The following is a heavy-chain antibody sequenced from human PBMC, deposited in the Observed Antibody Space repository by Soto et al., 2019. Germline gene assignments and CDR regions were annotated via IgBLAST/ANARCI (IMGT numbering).Heavy chain of an antibody. D-gene: IGHD5-18*01. Sequence: QVQLVLSGAEVKKPGSSVKVSCKASGGTFSSYAISWVRQAPGQGLEWMGGIIPIFGTANYAQKFQGRVTITADESTSTAYMELSSLRSEDTAVYYCARATAMVTYYYYYGMDVWGQGTTVTVSS. CDR1: GGTFSSYA. V-gene: IGHV1-69*01. CDR3: ARATAMVTYYYYYGMDV. CDR2: IIPIFGTA. J-gene: IGHJ6*02.